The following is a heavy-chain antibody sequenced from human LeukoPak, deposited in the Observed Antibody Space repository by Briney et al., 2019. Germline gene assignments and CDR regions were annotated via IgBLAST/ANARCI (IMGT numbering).Heavy chain of an antibody. D-gene: IGHD3-22*01. CDR3: ARGTHYYDSSGYYLW. V-gene: IGHV1-18*01. Sequence: ASVKVSCKASGGTFSSYAISWVRQAPGQGLEWMGWISAYNGNTNYAQKLQGRVTMTTDTSTSTAYMELRSLRSDDTAVYYCARGTHYYDSSGYYLWWGQGTLVTVSS. CDR1: GGTFSSYA. J-gene: IGHJ4*02. CDR2: ISAYNGNT.